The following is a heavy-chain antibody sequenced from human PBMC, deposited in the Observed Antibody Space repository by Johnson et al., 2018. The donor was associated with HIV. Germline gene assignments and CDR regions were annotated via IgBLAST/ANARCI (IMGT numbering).Heavy chain of an antibody. CDR1: GFTFRDYY. D-gene: IGHD4/OR15-4a*01. CDR3: AKDLQSGATTHAFDI. J-gene: IGHJ3*02. Sequence: VQLVESGGGLVKPGGSLRLSCAASGFTFRDYYMSWIRPAPGKGLEWVSGISWNSGSIGYADSVKGRFTISRDNAKNSLYLQLNSLRAEDTALYYCAKDLQSGATTHAFDIGGQGTMATVSS. V-gene: IGHV3-9*01. CDR2: ISWNSGSI.